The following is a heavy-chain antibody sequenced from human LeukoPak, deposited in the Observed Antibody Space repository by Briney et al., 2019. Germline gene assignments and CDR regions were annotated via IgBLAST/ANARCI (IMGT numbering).Heavy chain of an antibody. V-gene: IGHV3-74*03. J-gene: IGHJ3*02. Sequence: GATLGIYYAYIRFTITDNLMEWDIQAQGQGLKHKSQIKGDGSDTAYVDSVKGRFTISRDNAKNTLYLQMNSLRAEDTAVYYCARVGITMVRTDAFDIWGQGTMVTVSS. CDR1: RFTITDNL. D-gene: IGHD3-10*01. CDR2: IKGDGSDT. CDR3: ARVGITMVRTDAFDI.